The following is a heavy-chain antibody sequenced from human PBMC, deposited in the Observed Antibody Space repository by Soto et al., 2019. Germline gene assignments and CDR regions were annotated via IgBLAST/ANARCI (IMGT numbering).Heavy chain of an antibody. CDR3: SRADGGESGRVTFDN. J-gene: IGHJ4*02. CDR1: GFTFGSYV. CDR2: IWWHGRDK. V-gene: IGHV3-33*01. Sequence: QVKLVESGGGVVQPGRSLRLSCEASGFTFGSYVMHWVRQAPGKGLEWVAVIWWHGRDKFYVDSVKGRFTISRDNSKNPLYLQMNSLRAEDTAVYYCSRADGGESGRVTFDNWGRGPLVTFSS. D-gene: IGHD1-26*01.